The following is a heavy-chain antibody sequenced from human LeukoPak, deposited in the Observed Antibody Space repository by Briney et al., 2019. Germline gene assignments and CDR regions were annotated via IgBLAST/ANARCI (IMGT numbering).Heavy chain of an antibody. CDR2: IYYSGST. V-gene: IGHV4-59*12. CDR3: ASSSGWYGGGYYFDY. CDR1: GGSISSYY. D-gene: IGHD6-19*01. Sequence: PSETLSLTCTVSGGSISSYYWSWIRRPPGKGLEWIGYIYYSGSTNYNPSLKSRVTISVDKSKNQFSLKLSSVTAADTAVYYCASSSGWYGGGYYFDYWGQGTLVTVSS. J-gene: IGHJ4*02.